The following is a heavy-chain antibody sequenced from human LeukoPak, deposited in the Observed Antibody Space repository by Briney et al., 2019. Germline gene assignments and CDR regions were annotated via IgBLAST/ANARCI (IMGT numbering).Heavy chain of an antibody. CDR2: VYYSESA. V-gene: IGHV4-59*08. D-gene: IGHD3-10*01. Sequence: SETLSLTCTVTGGCVGRDYWSWIRLPPGRGLEWIGYVYYSESATYSPSLRSRVTISLDTSRNQFFLDLTSVTAADTAVYYCARHGNTWFGEYRRPYKWFDLWGQGTLVTVSS. CDR3: ARHGNTWFGEYRRPYKWFDL. CDR1: GGCVGRDY. J-gene: IGHJ5*02.